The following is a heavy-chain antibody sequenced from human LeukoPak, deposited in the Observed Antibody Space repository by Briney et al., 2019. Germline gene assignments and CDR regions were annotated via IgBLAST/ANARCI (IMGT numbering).Heavy chain of an antibody. D-gene: IGHD3-22*01. J-gene: IGHJ4*02. CDR3: ARGSTMIVVAHPALVDY. V-gene: IGHV3-30*04. CDR1: GFTFSSYA. CDR2: IPYDGGNK. Sequence: GGSLRLSCAASGFTFSSYAMHWVRQAPGKGLEWVAVIPYDGGNKYYADSVKGRFTISRDNSKNTLYLQMNSLRAEDTAVYYCARGSTMIVVAHPALVDYWGQGTLVTVSS.